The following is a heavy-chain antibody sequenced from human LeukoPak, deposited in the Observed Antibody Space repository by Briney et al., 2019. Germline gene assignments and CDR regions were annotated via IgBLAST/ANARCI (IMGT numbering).Heavy chain of an antibody. CDR2: IYHSGST. Sequence: SETLSLTCTVSGGSISSGGYYWSWIRQPPGKGLEWIGYIYHSGSTYYNPSLKSRVTISVDRSKNQFSLKLSSVTAADAAVYYCARLESKGGSYYNYWGQGILVTVSS. D-gene: IGHD1-26*01. CDR3: ARLESKGGSYYNY. V-gene: IGHV4-30-2*01. J-gene: IGHJ4*02. CDR1: GGSISSGGYY.